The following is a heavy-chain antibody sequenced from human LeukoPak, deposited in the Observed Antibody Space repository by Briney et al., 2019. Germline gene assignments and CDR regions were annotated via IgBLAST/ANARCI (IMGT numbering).Heavy chain of an antibody. Sequence: SETLSLTCTVSGGSISSGDYYWSWIRQPPGKGLEWIGYIYYSGSTNYNPSLKSRVTISVDTSKNQFSLKLSSVTAADTAVYYCARAEWELGGIDYWGQGTLVTVSS. J-gene: IGHJ4*02. CDR2: IYYSGST. D-gene: IGHD1-26*01. CDR3: ARAEWELGGIDY. V-gene: IGHV4-61*08. CDR1: GGSISSGDYY.